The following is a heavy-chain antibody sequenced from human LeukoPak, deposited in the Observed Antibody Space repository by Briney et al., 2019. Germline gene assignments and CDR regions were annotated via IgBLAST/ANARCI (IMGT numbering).Heavy chain of an antibody. V-gene: IGHV3-48*01. CDR2: ISSGVTTQ. D-gene: IGHD1-20*01. CDR3: ARLNLGWFDP. Sequence: GGSLRLSCAASGFTFNSYSMNWVRQAPGKGLEWISYISSGVTTQYYADSVKGRFTISRDDAKNSLYLQMNSLRAEDTAVYYCARLNLGWFDPWGQGTLVTVSS. J-gene: IGHJ5*02. CDR1: GFTFNSYS.